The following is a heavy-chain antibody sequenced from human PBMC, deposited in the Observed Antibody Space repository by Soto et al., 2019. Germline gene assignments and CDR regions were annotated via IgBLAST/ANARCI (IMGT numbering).Heavy chain of an antibody. Sequence: QVQLVESGGGVVQPGRSLRLSCAASGFTFSSYGMHWVRQAPGKGLEWVAVISYDGSNKYYADSVKGRFTISRDNSKNTLYLQMNSLRAEDTAVYYCAKARAHSSGYHTGDWYFDLWGRGTLVTVSS. CDR2: ISYDGSNK. CDR1: GFTFSSYG. CDR3: AKARAHSSGYHTGDWYFDL. D-gene: IGHD3-22*01. J-gene: IGHJ2*01. V-gene: IGHV3-30*18.